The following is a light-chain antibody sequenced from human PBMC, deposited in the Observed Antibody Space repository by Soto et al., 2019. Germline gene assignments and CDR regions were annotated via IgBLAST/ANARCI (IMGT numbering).Light chain of an antibody. V-gene: IGLV1-36*01. J-gene: IGLJ1*01. CDR1: SSNIGNNA. Sequence: SELTQVPSVSRAHRQRVPISKTGSSSNIGNNAVNWYQQLPGKAPKLLIYYDDLLPSGVSDRFSGSKSGTSASLAISGLQSEDEADYYCAAWDDSLNGPNYVFGTVTKVTVL. CDR2: YDD. CDR3: AAWDDSLNGPNYV.